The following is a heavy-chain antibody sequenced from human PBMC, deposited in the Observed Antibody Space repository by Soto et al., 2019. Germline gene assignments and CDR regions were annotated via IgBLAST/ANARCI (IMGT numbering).Heavy chain of an antibody. J-gene: IGHJ4*02. V-gene: IGHV3-30-3*01. Sequence: QVQLVESGGGVVQPGTSLRLSCAASGFTFSGHAMHWVRQAPGKGLDWVAAISNDGTYRVYADSVKGRFTMSRDNSKNTVHLQMDSLRVEDTAVYKYGRDVAVGGTRGTIDYWGQGTQVTVSS. D-gene: IGHD1-26*01. CDR2: ISNDGTYR. CDR3: GRDVAVGGTRGTIDY. CDR1: GFTFSGHA.